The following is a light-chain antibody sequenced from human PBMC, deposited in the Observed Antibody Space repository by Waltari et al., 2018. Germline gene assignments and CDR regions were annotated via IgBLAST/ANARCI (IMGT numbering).Light chain of an antibody. Sequence: IGFTQSPGTPSVSPRERGTRPFKASQTITGSWLTWYHQKPGQAPRLLIYGASNRAPGIPDRFSGSGSGTDFTLTISRLEPEDSAVYYCQQYDGSVVTFGGGTKVEIK. CDR2: GAS. CDR1: QTITGSW. CDR3: QQYDGSVVT. J-gene: IGKJ4*01. V-gene: IGKV3-20*01.